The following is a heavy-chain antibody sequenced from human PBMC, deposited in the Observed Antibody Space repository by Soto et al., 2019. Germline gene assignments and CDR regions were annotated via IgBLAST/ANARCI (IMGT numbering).Heavy chain of an antibody. CDR1: GFTVSSYA. D-gene: IGHD3-22*01. Sequence: GGSLRLASAASGFTVSSYAMHWVRQAPGKGLEWVAVISYDGSNKYYADSVKGRFTISRDNSKNTLYLQMNSLRAEDTAVYYCARDLGWGSGSTYLDYWGQGTLVTVSS. CDR2: ISYDGSNK. J-gene: IGHJ4*02. V-gene: IGHV3-30-3*01. CDR3: ARDLGWGSGSTYLDY.